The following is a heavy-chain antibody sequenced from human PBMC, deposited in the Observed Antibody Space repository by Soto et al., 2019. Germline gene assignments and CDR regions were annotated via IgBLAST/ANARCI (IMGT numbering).Heavy chain of an antibody. V-gene: IGHV4-59*08. CDR1: GGSISSYY. CDR3: ARLGRVVPAAMGNWFDP. D-gene: IGHD2-2*01. CDR2: IYYSGST. Sequence: QVQLQESGPGLVKPSETLSLTCTVSGGSISSYYWSWIRQPPGKGLEWIGYIYYSGSTNYNPSLRCRVPISVDTSKCQFSLKLSSVTAADTAVYYCARLGRVVPAAMGNWFDPWGQGTLVTVSS. J-gene: IGHJ5*02.